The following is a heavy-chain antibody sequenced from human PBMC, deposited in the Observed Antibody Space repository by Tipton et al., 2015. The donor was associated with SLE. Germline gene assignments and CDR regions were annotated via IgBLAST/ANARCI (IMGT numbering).Heavy chain of an antibody. CDR2: IYHSGSGST. J-gene: IGHJ2*01. V-gene: IGHV4-38-2*02. D-gene: IGHD4-17*01. CDR1: GYSMTSGHY. Sequence: TLSLTCTVSGYSMTSGHYWGWIRQPPGKGLEWIGSIYHSGSGSTSHNPSLKSRVTISEDTSKNQFSLKLSSVTAADTAVYYCARTTVTIRGNFDLWAVAFWSLSPQ. CDR3: ARTTVTIRGNFDL.